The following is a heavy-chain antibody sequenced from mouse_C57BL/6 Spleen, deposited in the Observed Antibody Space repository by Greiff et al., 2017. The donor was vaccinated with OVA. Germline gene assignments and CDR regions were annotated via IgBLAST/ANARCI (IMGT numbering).Heavy chain of an antibody. J-gene: IGHJ2*01. CDR2: ISDGGSYT. CDR1: GFTFSSYA. CDR3: ARRGITTVVAFDY. D-gene: IGHD1-1*01. Sequence: DVKLVESGGGLVKPGGSLKLSCAASGFTFSSYAMSWVRQTPEKRLEWVATISDGGSYTYYPDNVKGRFTISRDNAKNNLYLQMSHLKSEDTAMYYCARRGITTVVAFDYWGQGTTLTVSS. V-gene: IGHV5-4*03.